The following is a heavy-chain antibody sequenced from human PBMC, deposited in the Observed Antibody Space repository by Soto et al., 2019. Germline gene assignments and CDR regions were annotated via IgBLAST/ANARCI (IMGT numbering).Heavy chain of an antibody. J-gene: IGHJ4*02. CDR2: VYYSGTT. V-gene: IGHV4-61*01. Sequence: LSLTCSVSGGSVSDKTYYWSWIRQPPGKRLEWIGYVYYSGTTNYNPSLKSRVTISVDLSKNRFSLRLSSVTTADTALYYCARTTAVPNTLRSRYFFDYWGQGTLVTV. CDR3: ARTTAVPNTLRSRYFFDY. D-gene: IGHD4-17*01. CDR1: GGSVSDKTYY.